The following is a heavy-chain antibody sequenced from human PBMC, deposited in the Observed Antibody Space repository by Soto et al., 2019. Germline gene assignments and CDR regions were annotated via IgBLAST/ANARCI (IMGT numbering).Heavy chain of an antibody. J-gene: IGHJ4*02. D-gene: IGHD1-26*01. CDR2: IFSNDDK. CDR1: GFSLSTARMG. Sequence: QVTLKESGPVLVKPTETLTLTCTVSGFSLSTARMGVSWIRQPPGKALEWLAHIFSNDDKSYSTSLKSRRTTSKDTPKSQVVLTMTQMDPVDTATCYCVGHGRGVGARPIDYWGQGTLVTVSS. CDR3: VGHGRGVGARPIDY. V-gene: IGHV2-26*01.